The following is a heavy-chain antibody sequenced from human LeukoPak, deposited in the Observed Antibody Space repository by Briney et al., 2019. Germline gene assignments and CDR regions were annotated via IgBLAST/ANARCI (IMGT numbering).Heavy chain of an antibody. V-gene: IGHV1-18*01. CDR3: ARGPYSGNLEAFDI. Sequence: ASVKVSCNPYGYTFNTYGITWVRQAPGQGLEWMGWISPYNGNTNYAQKFQGRVTLTTDTSTSTAYMELSSLRSEDTAVYYCARGPYSGNLEAFDIWGQGTMVTVSS. D-gene: IGHD1-26*01. CDR2: ISPYNGNT. CDR1: GYTFNTYG. J-gene: IGHJ3*02.